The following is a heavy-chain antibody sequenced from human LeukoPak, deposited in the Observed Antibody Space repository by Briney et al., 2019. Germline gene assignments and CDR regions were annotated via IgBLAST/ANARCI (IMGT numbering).Heavy chain of an antibody. D-gene: IGHD2-2*01. CDR2: IDRDGRVQ. Sequence: GGSLRLSCTASGFTTHYWLNWVRQSPGKGLEWVANIDRDGRVQHYVDSVEGRFTISRDSAKNSLDLQMHSLRAEDTAVYYCRGGSKKVLPGEYCYNRDVGGKGPTFPASS. CDR3: RGGSKKVLPGEYCYNRDV. CDR1: GFTTHYW. V-gene: IGHV3-7*01. J-gene: IGHJ6*03.